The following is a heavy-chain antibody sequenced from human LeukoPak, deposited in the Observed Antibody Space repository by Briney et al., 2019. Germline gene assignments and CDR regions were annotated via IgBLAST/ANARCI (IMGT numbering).Heavy chain of an antibody. D-gene: IGHD3-3*01. Sequence: KPSETLSLTCTVSGGSISSYYWSWIRQPPGKGLEWIGYIYYSGSTNYNPSLKNRVTISIDTSKNQFSLKLSSVTAADTAVYYCARSEISFGDYHDYWGQGTLVTVSS. CDR1: GGSISSYY. CDR2: IYYSGST. J-gene: IGHJ4*02. CDR3: ARSEISFGDYHDY. V-gene: IGHV4-59*01.